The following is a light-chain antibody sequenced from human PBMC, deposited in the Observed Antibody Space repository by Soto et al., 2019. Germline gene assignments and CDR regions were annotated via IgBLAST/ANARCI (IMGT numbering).Light chain of an antibody. V-gene: IGLV1-40*01. J-gene: IGLJ1*01. CDR2: GNI. CDR1: SSNIGAGYD. Sequence: QSVLTQPPSVSGAPGQRVTISCTGSSSNIGAGYDVHWYQQRPGTAPKLLIFGNINRPSGVPDRFSGSKSGTSASLAITGLQAEDEADYYCAAWDDSLTGPVFGTGTKVTVL. CDR3: AAWDDSLTGPV.